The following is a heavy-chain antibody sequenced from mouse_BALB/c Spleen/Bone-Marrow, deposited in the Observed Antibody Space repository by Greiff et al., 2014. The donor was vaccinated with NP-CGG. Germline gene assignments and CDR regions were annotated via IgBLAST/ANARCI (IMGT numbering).Heavy chain of an antibody. CDR1: GFTFSDYY. J-gene: IGHJ3*01. D-gene: IGHD2-14*01. V-gene: IGHV5-4*02. Sequence: EVMLVESGGGLVKPGGSLKLSCAASGFTFSDYYMYWVRQTPEKSLEWVATISDGGSYTFYPDSVKGRFTISRDNAKNNLYLQMSSLKSEDTAMYYCARDGDYTYAWFAYWGQGTLVTVSA. CDR3: ARDGDYTYAWFAY. CDR2: ISDGGSYT.